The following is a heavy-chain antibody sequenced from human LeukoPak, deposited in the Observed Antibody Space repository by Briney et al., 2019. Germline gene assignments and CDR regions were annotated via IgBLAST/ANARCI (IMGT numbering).Heavy chain of an antibody. CDR3: ARGGVTIFGVGPYYYYMDV. CDR2: TYYRSKWYN. Sequence: SQTLPLTCAISGDSVSSNSAAWNWIRQSPSRGLEWLGRTYYRSKWYNDYAVSVKSRITINPDTSKNQFSLQLNSVTPEDTAVYYCARGGVTIFGVGPYYYYMDVWGKGTTVTVSS. V-gene: IGHV6-1*01. J-gene: IGHJ6*03. D-gene: IGHD3-3*01. CDR1: GDSVSSNSAA.